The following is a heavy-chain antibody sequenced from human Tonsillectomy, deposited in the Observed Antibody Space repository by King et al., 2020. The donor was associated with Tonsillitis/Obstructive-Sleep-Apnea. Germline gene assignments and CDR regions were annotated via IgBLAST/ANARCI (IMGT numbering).Heavy chain of an antibody. CDR2: IDHTGST. CDR3: AREITTGAFDI. V-gene: IGHV4-34*01. J-gene: IGHJ3*02. CDR1: GGSFSGYY. Sequence: VQLQQWGAGLLKPSETLSLTCAVYGGSFSGYYWSWIRQPPGKGLEWIGEIDHTGSTNYNPSLTSRVPISPDTSKTQFSLKLSSVTAADTAVYFCAREITTGAFDIWGQGTMVTVSS. D-gene: IGHD3-3*01.